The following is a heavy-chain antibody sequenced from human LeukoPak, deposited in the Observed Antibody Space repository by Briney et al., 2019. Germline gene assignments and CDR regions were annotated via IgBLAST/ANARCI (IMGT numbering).Heavy chain of an antibody. CDR2: ISSSSSYI. CDR1: GFTFSSYS. CDR3: ARDDGGLEAFDY. D-gene: IGHD3-16*01. V-gene: IGHV3-21*01. Sequence: GGSLRLSCAASGFTFSSYSMNWVRQAPGKGLEWVSSISSSSSYIYYADSVKGRFTISRDNAKNSLYLQMNSLRAEDTAVYYCARDDGGLEAFDYWGQGTLVTVSS. J-gene: IGHJ4*02.